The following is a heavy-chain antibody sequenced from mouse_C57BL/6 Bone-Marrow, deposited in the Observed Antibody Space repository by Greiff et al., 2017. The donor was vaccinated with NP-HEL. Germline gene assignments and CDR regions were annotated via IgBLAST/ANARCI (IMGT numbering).Heavy chain of an antibody. CDR3: ASPYDYDVAWFAY. J-gene: IGHJ3*01. Sequence: EVKLVESGGDLVKPGGSLKLSCAASGFTFTSYGMSWVRQTPDQRLEWVATISPAGSYTYYPHSVKGRFTFSRDNAKYTLYLQMSSLKSEDTAMYYCASPYDYDVAWFAYWGQGTLVTVSA. CDR1: GFTFTSYG. D-gene: IGHD2-4*01. CDR2: ISPAGSYT. V-gene: IGHV5-6*01.